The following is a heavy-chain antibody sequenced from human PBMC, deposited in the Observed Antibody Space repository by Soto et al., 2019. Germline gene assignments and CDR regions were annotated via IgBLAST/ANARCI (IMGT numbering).Heavy chain of an antibody. Sequence: QVQLVQSGAEVKKPGSSVKVSCKASGGTFSSYAISWVRQAPGQGLEWMGGIIPIFGTANYAQKFQGRVTLTVDVSTITAYMELSSLRSEDTAVYHSARVVEVVMATDSFDPWGQGTLVTVSS. D-gene: IGHD2-15*01. V-gene: IGHV1-69*12. CDR3: ARVVEVVMATDSFDP. CDR2: IIPIFGTA. CDR1: GGTFSSYA. J-gene: IGHJ5*02.